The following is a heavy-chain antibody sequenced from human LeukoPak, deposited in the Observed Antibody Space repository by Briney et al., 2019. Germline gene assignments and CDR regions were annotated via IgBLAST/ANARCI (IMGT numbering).Heavy chain of an antibody. Sequence: SETLSLTCAVYGGSFSGYYWSWIRQPPGKGLEWIGEINHSGSSNYNPSLKSRVTMSVDTSKNQFSLKLSSVTAADTAVYYCAGLNYYDSSGYIDYWGQGTLVTVSS. CDR2: INHSGSS. V-gene: IGHV4-34*01. D-gene: IGHD3-22*01. CDR1: GGSFSGYY. CDR3: AGLNYYDSSGYIDY. J-gene: IGHJ4*02.